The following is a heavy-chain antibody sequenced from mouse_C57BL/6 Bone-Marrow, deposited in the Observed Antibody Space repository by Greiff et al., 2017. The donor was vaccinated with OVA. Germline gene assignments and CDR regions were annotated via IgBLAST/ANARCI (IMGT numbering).Heavy chain of an antibody. J-gene: IGHJ3*01. Sequence: EVKLQESGGGLVKPGGSLKLSCAASGFTFSSYAMSWVRQTPEKRLEWVATISDGGSYTYYPDNVKGRFTISRDNAKNNLYLQMSHLKSEDTAMYYCLKSFFAYWGQGTLVTVSA. CDR3: LKSFFAY. V-gene: IGHV5-4*03. CDR2: ISDGGSYT. CDR1: GFTFSSYA.